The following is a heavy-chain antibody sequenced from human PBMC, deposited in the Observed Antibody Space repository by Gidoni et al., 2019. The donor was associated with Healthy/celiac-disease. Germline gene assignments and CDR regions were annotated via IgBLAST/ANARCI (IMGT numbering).Heavy chain of an antibody. CDR1: GGSTSSSSYY. V-gene: IGHV4-39*01. J-gene: IGHJ4*02. D-gene: IGHD3-3*01. Sequence: QLQLQESGPGLVKISETLSLTGTVSGGSTSSSSYYWGWIRQPPGKGLEWIGSIYYSGSTYDNPSLKSRVTMSVDTSKHQFSLKLSSVTAAYTAVYYCARRGRITIFGVVIMGYFDYWGQGTLVTVSS. CDR2: IYYSGST. CDR3: ARRGRITIFGVVIMGYFDY.